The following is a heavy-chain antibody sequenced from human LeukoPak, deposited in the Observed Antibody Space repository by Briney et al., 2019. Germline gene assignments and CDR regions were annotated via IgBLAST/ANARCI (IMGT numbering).Heavy chain of an antibody. V-gene: IGHV3-11*01. CDR3: ARGYGHFDY. CDR2: ISTSGTSK. Sequence: GGSLRLSCAASGFIFSDYYMSWVRQAPGKGLQWISYISTSGTSKYYADSVKGRFTISRDNAKNSLCLQMSGLRPEDTAVYYCARGYGHFDYWGQGTLVTVSS. CDR1: GFIFSDYY. D-gene: IGHD3-10*01. J-gene: IGHJ4*02.